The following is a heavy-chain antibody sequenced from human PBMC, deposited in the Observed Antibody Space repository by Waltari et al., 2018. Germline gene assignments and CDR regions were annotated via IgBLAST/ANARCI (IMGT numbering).Heavy chain of an antibody. V-gene: IGHV3-7*01. CDR2: IKQDGSNK. CDR3: AKVNGRYYGMDV. CDR1: GFTFSSYW. Sequence: EVQLVESGGGLVQPGGSLRLSCAASGFTFSSYWMSWVRQAPGKGLEWVANIKQDGSNKYYADSVKGRFTISRDNSKNTLYLQMNSLRAEDTAVYYCAKVNGRYYGMDVWGQGTTVTVSS. D-gene: IGHD2-8*01. J-gene: IGHJ6*02.